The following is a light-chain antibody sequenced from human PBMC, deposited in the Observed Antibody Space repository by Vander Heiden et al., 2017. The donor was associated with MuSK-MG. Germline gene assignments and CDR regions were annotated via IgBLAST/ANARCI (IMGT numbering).Light chain of an antibody. Sequence: DIQMTQSPSTLSASVGDRVTITCRASQNLTRWLAWYQQKPGKAPKVLISKASNLESGVPARFSGSGSGTEFTLTISGLQPEDSGTYYCQQYKTSRTFGPGNRVEIE. CDR1: QNLTRW. CDR3: QQYKTSRT. V-gene: IGKV1-5*03. J-gene: IGKJ1*01. CDR2: KAS.